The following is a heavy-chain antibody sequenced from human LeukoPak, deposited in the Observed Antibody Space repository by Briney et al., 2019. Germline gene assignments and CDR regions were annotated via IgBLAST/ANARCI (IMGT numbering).Heavy chain of an antibody. CDR2: ISSSGTYI. V-gene: IGHV3-11*03. Sequence: GGSLRLSCATPGFTFSDYYMSWIRQAPGKGLEWVSYISSSGTYINSADSVKGRFTISRDYPKNSLYLQMGSLRAEDTAVYYCARQGGDILTGYLDYWGQGTLVTVSS. D-gene: IGHD3-9*01. CDR1: GFTFSDYY. J-gene: IGHJ4*02. CDR3: ARQGGDILTGYLDY.